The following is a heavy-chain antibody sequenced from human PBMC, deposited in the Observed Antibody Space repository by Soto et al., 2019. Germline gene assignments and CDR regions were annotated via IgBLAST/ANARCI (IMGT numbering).Heavy chain of an antibody. CDR3: AKDYLGVVHY. CDR1: GFTFSSYS. CDR2: ISSSSSYI. V-gene: IGHV3-21*01. Sequence: PGGSLRLSCAASGFTFSSYSMNWVRQAPGKGLEWVSSISSSSSYIYYADSVKGRFTISRDNSKNTLYLQMNSLRAEDTAVYYCAKDYLGVVHYWGQGTLVTVSS. J-gene: IGHJ4*02. D-gene: IGHD1-26*01.